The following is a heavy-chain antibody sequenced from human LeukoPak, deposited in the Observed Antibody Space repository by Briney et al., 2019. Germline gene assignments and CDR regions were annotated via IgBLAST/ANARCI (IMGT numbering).Heavy chain of an antibody. J-gene: IGHJ4*02. Sequence: GGSLRLSCAASGFTFSSYAMNWVRQAPGKGLEWVSYVSSSGSTIYYADSVKGRFTISRGNAKNSLYLQMNSLRAEDTAVYYCARDRGDFDYWGQGTLVTVSS. CDR1: GFTFSSYA. CDR3: ARDRGDFDY. CDR2: VSSSGSTI. V-gene: IGHV3-48*01.